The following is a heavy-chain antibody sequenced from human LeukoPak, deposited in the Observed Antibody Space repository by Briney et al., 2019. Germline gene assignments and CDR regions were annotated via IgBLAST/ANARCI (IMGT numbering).Heavy chain of an antibody. J-gene: IGHJ4*02. D-gene: IGHD6-6*01. Sequence: SETLSLTRAVCVGFYSGYYWIWIRQPPGKGLEWIGEINHSGSTNYNPSLKSRVTISVDTSKNQFSLKLSSVAAADTAVYYCARIRIAAAGFDYWGQGTPVTVSS. CDR1: VGFYSGYY. V-gene: IGHV4-34*01. CDR2: INHSGST. CDR3: ARIRIAAAGFDY.